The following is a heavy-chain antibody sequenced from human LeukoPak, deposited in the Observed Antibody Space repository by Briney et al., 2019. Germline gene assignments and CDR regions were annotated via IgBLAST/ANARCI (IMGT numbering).Heavy chain of an antibody. CDR2: IYYSGST. D-gene: IGHD2-15*01. CDR3: ARDRRVVALAGFDS. CDR1: GGSISSSSYY. Sequence: SETLSLTCTVSGGSISSSSYYWGWIRQPPGKGLEWIGSIYYSGSTYYNPSLKSRVTISVDTSKNQFSLKLSSVTAADTAVYFCARDRRVVALAGFDSWGQGALITVSS. V-gene: IGHV4-39*07. J-gene: IGHJ4*02.